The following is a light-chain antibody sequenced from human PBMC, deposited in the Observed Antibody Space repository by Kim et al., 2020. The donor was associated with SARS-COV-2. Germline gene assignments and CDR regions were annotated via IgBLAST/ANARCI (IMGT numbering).Light chain of an antibody. CDR3: QQYNNWPLPCT. CDR2: GTS. J-gene: IGKJ2*02. CDR1: QSVGRN. V-gene: IGKV3-15*01. Sequence: SPGERATLTRRASQSVGRNLAWYQQKPGQAPRLLFYGTSTRATGVPARFSASGSGTEFTLTISSLQSEDFAVYYCQQYNNWPLPCTFGQGTKLEI.